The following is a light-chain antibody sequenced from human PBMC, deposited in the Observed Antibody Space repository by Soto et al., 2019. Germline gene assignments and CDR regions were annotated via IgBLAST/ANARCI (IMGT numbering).Light chain of an antibody. J-gene: IGKJ5*01. V-gene: IGKV3-11*01. CDR3: QQRSNWPPIT. CDR1: RSVRTF. Sequence: EIVLTQSPAILSLSPGDTATLSCRASRSVRTFLAWFQQKPGRAPRLVIYDTSNRATGVPARFSGSGSETDFTLTISRLEPEDFAVYYCQQRSNWPPITFGQGTRLEIK. CDR2: DTS.